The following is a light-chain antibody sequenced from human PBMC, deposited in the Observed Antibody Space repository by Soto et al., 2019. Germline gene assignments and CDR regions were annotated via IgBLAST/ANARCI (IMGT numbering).Light chain of an antibody. CDR1: RSNIGNNY. CDR2: DNN. V-gene: IGLV1-51*01. Sequence: QSVLTQPPSVSAAPGQKVTISCSGSRSNIGNNYLSWYQQLPGTAPKLLIYDNNKRPSRIPDRFSVSKAGTSATLGISGPQAGDEADYYCGTWDGSLSAGVFGGGTKVTV. CDR3: GTWDGSLSAGV. J-gene: IGLJ2*01.